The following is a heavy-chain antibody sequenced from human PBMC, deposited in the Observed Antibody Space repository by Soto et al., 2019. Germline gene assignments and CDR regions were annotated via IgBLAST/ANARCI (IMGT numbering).Heavy chain of an antibody. CDR3: ASLGYYDSSGYHGAFDI. J-gene: IGHJ3*02. D-gene: IGHD3-22*01. V-gene: IGHV1-3*01. CDR1: GYTFTSYA. Sequence: ASVKVSCKASGYTFTSYAMHWVRQAPGQRLEWMGWINAGNGNTKYSQKFQGRVTITRDTSASTAYMELSSLKASDTAMYYCASLGYYDSSGYHGAFDIWGQGTMVTVS. CDR2: INAGNGNT.